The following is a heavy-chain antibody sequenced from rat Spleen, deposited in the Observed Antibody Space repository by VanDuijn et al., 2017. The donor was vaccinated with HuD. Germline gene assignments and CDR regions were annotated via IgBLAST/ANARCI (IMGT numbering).Heavy chain of an antibody. Sequence: EVQLVESGGGLVQPGRSLKLSCAASGFTFSNYGMAWVRQAPTKGLEWVATINYDGSHTYYRDSVKGRFTISRDNAKNTLYLQVDSLRAEDTATYYCASITSAAYFDYWGQGVMVTVSS. J-gene: IGHJ2*01. CDR3: ASITSAAYFDY. V-gene: IGHV5-29*01. D-gene: IGHD1-2*01. CDR2: INYDGSHT. CDR1: GFTFSNYG.